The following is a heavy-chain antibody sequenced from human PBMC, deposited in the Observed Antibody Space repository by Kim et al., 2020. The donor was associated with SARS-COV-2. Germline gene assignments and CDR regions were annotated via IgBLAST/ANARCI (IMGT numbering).Heavy chain of an antibody. CDR3: AKDGYNYDY. CDR2: GST. Sequence: GSTYYADSVKGRFTISRDNSKNTLYLQMNSLRAEDTAVYYCAKDGYNYDYWGQGTLVTVSS. J-gene: IGHJ4*02. D-gene: IGHD5-12*01. V-gene: IGHV3-23*01.